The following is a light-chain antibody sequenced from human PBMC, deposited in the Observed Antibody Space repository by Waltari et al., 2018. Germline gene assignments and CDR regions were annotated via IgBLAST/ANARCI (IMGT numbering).Light chain of an antibody. CDR2: DVT. J-gene: IGLJ1*01. V-gene: IGLV2-14*03. CDR1: SSDAGDYKY. CDR3: SSYTTLSARV. Sequence: QAALTQTDSVSGSPGQSITISCTSTSSDAGDYKYVSWYQQHPGKVPKILIYDVTNRPSGIYFCFAGSKSGSAASLTISGLAAEDDADYYCSSYTTLSARVFGSGTKLTVL.